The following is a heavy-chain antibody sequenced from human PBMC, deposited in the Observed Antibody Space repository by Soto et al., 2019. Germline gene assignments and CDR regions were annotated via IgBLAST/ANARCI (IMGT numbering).Heavy chain of an antibody. CDR3: ARGETYYYYSSGYPDYYDYGMDV. CDR1: GYTFTSYA. CDR2: INAGNGNT. Sequence: QVQLVQSGAEVKKPGASVKVSCKASGYTFTSYAMHWVRQAPGQRLEWMGWINAGNGNTKYSQKFQGRVTITRDTSASTASMELSSLRSEDTAVYYCARGETYYYYSSGYPDYYDYGMDVWGQGTTVTVSS. D-gene: IGHD3-22*01. V-gene: IGHV1-3*01. J-gene: IGHJ6*02.